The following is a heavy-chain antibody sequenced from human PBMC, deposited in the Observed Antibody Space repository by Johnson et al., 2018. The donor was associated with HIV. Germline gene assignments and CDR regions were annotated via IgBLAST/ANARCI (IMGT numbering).Heavy chain of an antibody. CDR2: ISGSGGST. D-gene: IGHD1-26*01. Sequence: VQLVESGGGLVQPGGSLRLSCAASGFTFSSYAMSWVRQAPGKGLEWVSAISGSGGSTYYADSVKGRFTISRDNSKNTLYLQMNSLRAEDTAVYYCARDLGWELQSDGDAFDIWGQGTMVTVSS. J-gene: IGHJ3*02. CDR1: GFTFSSYA. CDR3: ARDLGWELQSDGDAFDI. V-gene: IGHV3-23*04.